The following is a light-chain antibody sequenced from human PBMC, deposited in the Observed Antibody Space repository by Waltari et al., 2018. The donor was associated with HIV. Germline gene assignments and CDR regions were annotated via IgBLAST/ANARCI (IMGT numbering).Light chain of an antibody. Sequence: IQLTQSPSSLSAYLADNVTITCRPSHNISGFLNWYQQKPGKAPKLLVFATSSLQSGVPSRFKGSASGMDFSLTINSLHPEDFATHYCQQSFSGFSFGPGTSVD. J-gene: IGKJ3*01. CDR3: QQSFSGFS. V-gene: IGKV1-39*01. CDR1: HNISGF. CDR2: ATS.